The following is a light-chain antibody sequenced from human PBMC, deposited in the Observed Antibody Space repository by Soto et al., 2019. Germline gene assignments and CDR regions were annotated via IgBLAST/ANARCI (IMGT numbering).Light chain of an antibody. J-gene: IGKJ1*01. V-gene: IGKV1-5*03. Sequence: DIQMTQSPSTLSASVGDRVTITCRASQSISSWLAWYQQKPGKAPKLLFYKASSLESGVPSRFSGSGSGTEFTLTISSLQPDDFATYYCQRKGTFGQGTKVEIK. CDR1: QSISSW. CDR3: QRKGT. CDR2: KAS.